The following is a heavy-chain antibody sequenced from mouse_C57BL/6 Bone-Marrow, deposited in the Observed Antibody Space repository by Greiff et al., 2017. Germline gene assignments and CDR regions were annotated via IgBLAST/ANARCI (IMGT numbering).Heavy chain of an antibody. CDR2: IHPNSGST. D-gene: IGHD1-1*01. V-gene: IGHV1-64*01. CDR3: ARGNYYGSSHYYAMDY. CDR1: GYTFTSYW. Sequence: QVQLQQPGAELVKPGASVKLSCKASGYTFTSYWMHWVKQRPGQGLEWIGMIHPNSGSTNYNEKFKSKATLTVDKSSSTAYMQLSSLTSEDSAVYYWARGNYYGSSHYYAMDYWGQGTSVTVSS. J-gene: IGHJ4*01.